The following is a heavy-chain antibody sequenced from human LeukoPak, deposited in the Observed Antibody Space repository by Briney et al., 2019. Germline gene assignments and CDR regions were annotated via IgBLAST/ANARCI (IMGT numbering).Heavy chain of an antibody. Sequence: GASVKVSCKASGYTFTGYYMHWVRQAPGQGLEWMGWINPNSGGTNYAQKFQGRVTMTRDTSISTAYMELSRLRSDDTAVYYCARGITMVRGVPFYYYYGMDVWGQGTTVTVSS. CDR3: ARGITMVRGVPFYYYYGMDV. CDR2: INPNSGGT. V-gene: IGHV1-2*02. D-gene: IGHD3-10*01. CDR1: GYTFTGYY. J-gene: IGHJ6*02.